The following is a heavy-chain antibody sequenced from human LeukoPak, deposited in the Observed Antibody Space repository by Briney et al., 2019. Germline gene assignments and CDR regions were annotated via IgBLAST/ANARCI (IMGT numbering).Heavy chain of an antibody. J-gene: IGHJ4*02. CDR2: IKQDGGDK. CDR1: GFTFSSYW. V-gene: IGHV3-7*01. Sequence: PGGSLRLSCAASGFTFSSYWMSWVRQAPGKGLEWVANIKQDGGDKYYVDSVKGRFTISRDNAKKSLYLQMNSLRAEDTAVYYCARDVGGGFFDYWGQGTLVTVSS. D-gene: IGHD3-16*01. CDR3: ARDVGGGFFDY.